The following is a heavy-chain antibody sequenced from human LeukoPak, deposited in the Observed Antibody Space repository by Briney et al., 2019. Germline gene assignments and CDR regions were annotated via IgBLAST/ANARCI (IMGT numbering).Heavy chain of an antibody. V-gene: IGHV3-30-3*01. CDR3: ARGTYYFDY. J-gene: IGHJ4*02. Sequence: QPGRSLRLSCAASGFTFSSYAMHWVRQAPGKGLEWVAVISYDGSNKYYADSVKGRFTISRDNSKNTLYLQVNSLRAEDTAVYYCARGTYYFDYWGQGTLVTVSS. CDR2: ISYDGSNK. CDR1: GFTFSSYA.